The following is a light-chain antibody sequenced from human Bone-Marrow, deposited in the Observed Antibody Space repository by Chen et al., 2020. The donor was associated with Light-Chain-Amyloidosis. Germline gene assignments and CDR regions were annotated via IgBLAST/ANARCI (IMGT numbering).Light chain of an antibody. J-gene: IGLJ3*02. CDR3: QVWDRSSDRPV. CDR2: DDS. Sequence: SYVLTQPSSVSVAPGQTATIACGGNNIGSTSVHWYQQTPGQAPLLVVYDDSDRPSGIPERLSGSNSVNAATLTVGRVEAGDEVDYYCQVWDRSSDRPVFGGGTKLTVL. V-gene: IGLV3-21*02. CDR1: NIGSTS.